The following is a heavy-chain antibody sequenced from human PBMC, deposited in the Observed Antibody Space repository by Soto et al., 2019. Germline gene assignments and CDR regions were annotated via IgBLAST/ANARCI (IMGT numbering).Heavy chain of an antibody. V-gene: IGHV1-18*01. CDR1: GYTFTSYA. CDR3: AREGVAPYYYYGMDG. CDR2: ISTYNGDT. J-gene: IGHJ6*02. D-gene: IGHD5-12*01. Sequence: ASVKVSCKASGYTFTSYAMNWVRQAPGQGLEWMGWISTYNGDTNYAQTFQGRVTMTTDTSTSTVHMEVRSLRSDDTAVYYCAREGVAPYYYYGMDGWGQGTQVTVSS.